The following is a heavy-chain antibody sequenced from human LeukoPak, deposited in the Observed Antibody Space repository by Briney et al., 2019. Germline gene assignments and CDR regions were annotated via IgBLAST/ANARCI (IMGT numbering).Heavy chain of an antibody. CDR3: ARDNLSGLDY. Sequence: SETLSLTCTVSGGPVNSGGVYWIWIRQPAGKELEWIVRIYTSGSTNYNPSLKSRVTISLDTSQNPFSLTLTSVTDADTAVYFCARDNLSGLDYWGKGTLVTVSS. CDR2: IYTSGST. D-gene: IGHD3-16*02. J-gene: IGHJ4*02. CDR1: GGPVNSGGVY. V-gene: IGHV4-61*02.